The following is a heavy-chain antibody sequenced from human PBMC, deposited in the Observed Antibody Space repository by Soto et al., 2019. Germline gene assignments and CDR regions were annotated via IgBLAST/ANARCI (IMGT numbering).Heavy chain of an antibody. CDR2: ISGGGDTT. CDR1: GFTFNNYA. J-gene: IGHJ4*02. V-gene: IGHV3-23*01. D-gene: IGHD6-13*01. CDR3: AKHGPQYSSSLTHY. Sequence: EVQLLESGGGLVQPGESLRLSCAGSGFTFNNYAMTWVRQAPGKGPEWVSAISGGGDTTYYAKSVKGQFTISRDNSKKTLYLQMNSLRAEDTAVYYCAKHGPQYSSSLTHYWGQETLVTVSS.